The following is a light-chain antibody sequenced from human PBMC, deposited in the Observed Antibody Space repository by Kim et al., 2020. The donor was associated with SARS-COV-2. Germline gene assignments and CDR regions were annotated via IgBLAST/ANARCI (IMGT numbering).Light chain of an antibody. Sequence: AIQMTQSPSSLSASVGDRVTITCRTSQGILNDFGWYQQKPGKAPKLLIYAASTLQSGVPSRFSGRGSGTDFTLTISSLQPEDFATYYCLQDYTYPFTFGQGTKLEI. CDR2: AAS. J-gene: IGKJ2*01. CDR1: QGILND. V-gene: IGKV1-6*02. CDR3: LQDYTYPFT.